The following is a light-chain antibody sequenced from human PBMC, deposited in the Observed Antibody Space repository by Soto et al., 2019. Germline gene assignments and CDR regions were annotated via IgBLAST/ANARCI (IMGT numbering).Light chain of an antibody. J-gene: IGKJ4*01. CDR1: QDISDY. Sequence: DFQMTQSPSSLSASVGDRVTITCQASQDISDYLNWYQQKPGAAPKLLIYDASNLQAGVPSRFSGSGSGTEFTFTISSLQPEDVATYYCQQYDNLLLTFGGGTKVDIK. CDR2: DAS. V-gene: IGKV1-33*01. CDR3: QQYDNLLLT.